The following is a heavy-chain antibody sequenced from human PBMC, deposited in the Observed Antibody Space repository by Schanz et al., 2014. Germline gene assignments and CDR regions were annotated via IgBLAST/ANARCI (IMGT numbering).Heavy chain of an antibody. V-gene: IGHV3-23*01. D-gene: IGHD1-20*01. CDR1: GFTFSSYA. CDR2: ISGRDGST. Sequence: EVQLLESGGGLVQPGGSLRLSCAASGFTFSSYAMTWVRQAPGMGLEWVSAISGRDGSTYYADSVRGRFTISSDNSKNTLYLQMNSLRAEDTAVYYCANNWNLDYWGQGTLVTVSS. CDR3: ANNWNLDY. J-gene: IGHJ4*02.